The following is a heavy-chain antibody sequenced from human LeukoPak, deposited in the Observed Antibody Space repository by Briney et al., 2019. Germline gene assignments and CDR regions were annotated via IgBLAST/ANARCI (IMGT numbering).Heavy chain of an antibody. V-gene: IGHV4-59*01. D-gene: IGHD3-3*01. CDR3: MRGNGYYIY. CDR1: GGSISGYY. Sequence: PSETLSLTCTVSGGSISGYYWSWIRQPPGKGLEWIGYIYYTGSTNYNPSLKSRVTISVDTSESQFSLKLSSVTAADTAVYYCMRGNGYYIYWGQGTLVTVSS. J-gene: IGHJ4*02. CDR2: IYYTGST.